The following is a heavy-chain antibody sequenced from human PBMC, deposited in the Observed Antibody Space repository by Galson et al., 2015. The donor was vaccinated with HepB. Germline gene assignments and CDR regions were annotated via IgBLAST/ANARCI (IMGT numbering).Heavy chain of an antibody. Sequence: SLRLSCAASGFTFSSYGMHWVRQAPGKGLEWVAVISYDGSNKYYADSVKGRFTISRDNSKNTLYLQMNSLRAEDTAVYYCASWLSPLGAYDSSGYYFDYWGQGTLVTVSS. D-gene: IGHD3-22*01. J-gene: IGHJ4*02. CDR2: ISYDGSNK. V-gene: IGHV3-30*03. CDR1: GFTFSSYG. CDR3: ASWLSPLGAYDSSGYYFDY.